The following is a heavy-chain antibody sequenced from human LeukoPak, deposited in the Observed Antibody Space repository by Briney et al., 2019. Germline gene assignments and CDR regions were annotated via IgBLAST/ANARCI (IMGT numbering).Heavy chain of an antibody. J-gene: IGHJ6*03. CDR2: INHSGST. CDR3: ATNGYYCIDV. CDR1: GGSFSGYY. Sequence: SETLSLTCAVYGGSFSGYYWSWIRQPPGKGLEWIGEINHSGSTNYNPSLKSRVTISVDKSQNQFSLKVNSLTAADTAVYYCATNGYYCIDVWGKGTTVTVSS. D-gene: IGHD2-8*01. V-gene: IGHV4-34*01.